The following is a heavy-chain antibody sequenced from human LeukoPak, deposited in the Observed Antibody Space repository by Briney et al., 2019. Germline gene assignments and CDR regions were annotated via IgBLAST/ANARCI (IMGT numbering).Heavy chain of an antibody. CDR1: GGSISSSSYY. CDR2: INHSGST. CDR3: ARPTGEVGY. D-gene: IGHD3-10*01. Sequence: SETLSLTCTVSGGSISSSSYYWGWIRQPPGKGLEWIGEINHSGSTNYNPSLKSRVTISVDTSKNQFSLKLSSVTTADTAVYYCARPTGEVGYWGQGTLVTVSS. J-gene: IGHJ4*02. V-gene: IGHV4-39*07.